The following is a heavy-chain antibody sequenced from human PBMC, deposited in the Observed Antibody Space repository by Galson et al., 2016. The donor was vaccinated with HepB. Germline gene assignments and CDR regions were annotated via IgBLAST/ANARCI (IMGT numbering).Heavy chain of an antibody. CDR1: GFALRTYA. CDR2: ISQDGRNT. V-gene: IGHV3-30*03. CDR3: AREGSWELMFDY. Sequence: SLRLSCAASGFALRTYAMHWVRQAPGKGLQWLASISQDGRNTYYGDSVRGRFTISRDTSGDTLYLQMDSLRPEDTALYSCAREGSWELMFDYWGLGTLVTVSS. D-gene: IGHD1-26*01. J-gene: IGHJ4*02.